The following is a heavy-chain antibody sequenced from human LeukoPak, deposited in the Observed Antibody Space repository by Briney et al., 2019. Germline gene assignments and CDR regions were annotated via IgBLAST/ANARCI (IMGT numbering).Heavy chain of an antibody. Sequence: PGGSLRLSCAASGFSFYNYAMSGVRQAPGKGLEWVSATSASGSSTYYADSVKGRFTISRDNSKDTLYLQMNSLRDEDTAVYYCAKDPLGSYDSGNYGDSWGQGTLVTVSS. J-gene: IGHJ5*01. CDR3: AKDPLGSYDSGNYGDS. V-gene: IGHV3-23*01. CDR2: TSASGSST. CDR1: GFSFYNYA. D-gene: IGHD3-10*01.